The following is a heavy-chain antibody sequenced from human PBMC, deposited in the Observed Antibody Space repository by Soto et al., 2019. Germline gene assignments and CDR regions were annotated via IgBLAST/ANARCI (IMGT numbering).Heavy chain of an antibody. Sequence: ASVKVSCKASGYSFTNNDVSWVRQATGQGLEWMGWMNPGTGDTGYVQKFQGRVTINGDISIATAYMELSSLRSDDTAIYYCSRMKTYGSLNRFDRWGKGNIVTVSS. CDR1: GYSFTNND. J-gene: IGHJ5*02. CDR2: MNPGTGDT. V-gene: IGHV1-8*01. D-gene: IGHD3-10*01. CDR3: SRMKTYGSLNRFDR.